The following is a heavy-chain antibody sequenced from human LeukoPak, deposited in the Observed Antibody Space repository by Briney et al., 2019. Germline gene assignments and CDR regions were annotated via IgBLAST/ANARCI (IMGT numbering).Heavy chain of an antibody. D-gene: IGHD6-19*01. Sequence: ASVKVSCKASGYTFTSYGISWVRQAPGQGLEWMGWISAYNGNTNYAQKLQGRGTMTTDTSTSTAYMELRSLRSDDTAVYYCVRYSSGWHDAFDIWGQGTMVTVSS. CDR3: VRYSSGWHDAFDI. CDR2: ISAYNGNT. V-gene: IGHV1-18*01. J-gene: IGHJ3*02. CDR1: GYTFTSYG.